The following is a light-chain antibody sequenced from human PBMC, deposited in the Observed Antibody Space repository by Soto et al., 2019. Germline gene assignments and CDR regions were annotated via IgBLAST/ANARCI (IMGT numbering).Light chain of an antibody. CDR1: QTVSIS. J-gene: IGKJ4*01. CDR3: QQHINWPLT. Sequence: EIVWTHSPATRSLSPAQRATLSFMASQTVSISLALYQQKPGQAPRLLIYEASNRATGIPARFRGSGSGADFTLTTSSLEPEDFALYYCQQHINWPLTFGGGTKVDI. CDR2: EAS. V-gene: IGKV3-11*01.